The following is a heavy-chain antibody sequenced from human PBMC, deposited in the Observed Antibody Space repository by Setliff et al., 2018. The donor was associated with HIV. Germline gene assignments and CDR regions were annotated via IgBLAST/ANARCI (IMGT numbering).Heavy chain of an antibody. CDR1: GFTFSAYA. J-gene: IGHJ4*02. CDR3: ARDAEVGTTYFDY. Sequence: PGGSLRLSCAASGFTFSAYAMHWVRQAPGKGLEYVSAISSNGLSTYYADSVKGRFTISRDDSKSTLYLQMGSLRAEDMAVYYCARDAEVGTTYFDYWGQGTLVTVPQ. CDR2: ISSNGLST. D-gene: IGHD1-26*01. V-gene: IGHV3-64*02.